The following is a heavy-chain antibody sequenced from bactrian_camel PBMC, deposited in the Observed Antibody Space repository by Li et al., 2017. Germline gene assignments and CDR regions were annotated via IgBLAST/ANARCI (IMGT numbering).Heavy chain of an antibody. V-gene: IGHV3S40*01. CDR2: INN. J-gene: IGHJ4*01. D-gene: IGHD1*01. Sequence: VQLVEPGGGLVQPGGSLRLSCAASGFTFSTYDMSWVRQAPGKGLEWVSSINNFFADSVKGRFTISRDFAKNTLYLQMNSLKTEDTAVYYCASDPRSCESGYCFNRGHKYWGQGTQVTVS. CDR1: GFTFSTYD. CDR3: ASDPRSCESGYCFNRGHKY.